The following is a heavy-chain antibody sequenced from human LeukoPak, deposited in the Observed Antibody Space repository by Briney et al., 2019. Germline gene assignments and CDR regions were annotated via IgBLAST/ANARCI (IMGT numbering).Heavy chain of an antibody. D-gene: IGHD3-10*01. CDR2: ISGSGGST. J-gene: IGHJ4*02. V-gene: IGHV3-23*01. Sequence: GGSLRLSCAASGFTFSSYAMSWVRQAPGKGLEWVSAISGSGGSTYYADSVKGRFTISRDNSKNTLYLQMNSLRAEDTAVYYCAKDLRSTMVRGVRWYYFDYWGQGTLVTVSS. CDR3: AKDLRSTMVRGVRWYYFDY. CDR1: GFTFSSYA.